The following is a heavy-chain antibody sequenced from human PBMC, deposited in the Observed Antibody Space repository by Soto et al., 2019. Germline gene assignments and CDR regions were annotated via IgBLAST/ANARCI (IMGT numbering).Heavy chain of an antibody. Sequence: SETLSLTCTVSGGSISSSSYYWGWIRQPPGKGLEWIGSIYYSGSTYYNPSLKGRATISLDTSKNQFSLKLNSVTATDTAFYVCARLGRISMVRGAFDLWGQGTPVTVSS. CDR3: ARLGRISMVRGAFDL. CDR1: GGSISSSSYY. J-gene: IGHJ4*02. V-gene: IGHV4-39*01. D-gene: IGHD3-10*01. CDR2: IYYSGST.